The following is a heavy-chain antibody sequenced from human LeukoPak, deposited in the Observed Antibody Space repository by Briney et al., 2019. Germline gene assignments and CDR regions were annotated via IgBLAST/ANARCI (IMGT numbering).Heavy chain of an antibody. CDR1: GGSFSGYY. CDR2: INHSGST. D-gene: IGHD3-3*02. CDR3: AGTLAHHLNYFDY. V-gene: IGHV4-34*01. J-gene: IGHJ4*02. Sequence: SETLSLTCAVYGGSFSGYYWSWIRQPPGKGLEWIGEINHSGSTNYNPSLKSRVTISVDTSKNQFSLKLSSVTAADTAVYYCAGTLAHHLNYFDYWGQGTLVTVSS.